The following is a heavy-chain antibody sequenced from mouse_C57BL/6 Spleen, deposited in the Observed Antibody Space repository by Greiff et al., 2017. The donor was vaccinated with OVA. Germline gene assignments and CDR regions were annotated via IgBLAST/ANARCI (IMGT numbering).Heavy chain of an antibody. V-gene: IGHV3-1*01. CDR1: GYSITSGYD. CDR2: ISYSGST. D-gene: IGHD3-2*02. Sequence: EVKLVESGPGMVKPSQSLSLTCTVTGYSITSGYDWHWIRHFPGNKLEWMGYISYSGSTNYNPSLKSRISTTHDTSKNHFFLKLNSVTTEDTATYYCASHDSSGSFAYWGQGTLVTVSA. CDR3: ASHDSSGSFAY. J-gene: IGHJ3*01.